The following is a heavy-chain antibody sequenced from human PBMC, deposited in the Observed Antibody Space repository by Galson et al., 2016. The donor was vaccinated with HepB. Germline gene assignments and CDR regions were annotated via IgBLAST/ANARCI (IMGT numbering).Heavy chain of an antibody. CDR3: ARGWLHNSFDY. CDR2: ISSDGNTI. J-gene: IGHJ4*02. V-gene: IGHV3-48*02. D-gene: IGHD5-24*01. CDR1: GFTLSTYS. Sequence: SLRLSCAASGFTLSTYSMDWVRQAPGKRPEWISYISSDGNTIYYADSVKGRSTISRDNDKNLVSLQMKSPRDEDTAVYFCARGWLHNSFDYWGQGTLVTVSS.